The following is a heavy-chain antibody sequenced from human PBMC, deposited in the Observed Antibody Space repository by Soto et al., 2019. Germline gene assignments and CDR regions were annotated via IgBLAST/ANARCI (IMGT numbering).Heavy chain of an antibody. CDR2: ISSSSSYI. J-gene: IGHJ4*02. Sequence: SWAASGFTFSIYSMNWVRQAPGKGLEWVSSISSSSSYIYYADSGKGRFTISRDNAKNSLYLQMNSLRAEDTAVDYCARVDFDYWGQGTLVTVSS. V-gene: IGHV3-21*01. D-gene: IGHD2-2*03. CDR3: ARVDFDY. CDR1: GFTFSIYS.